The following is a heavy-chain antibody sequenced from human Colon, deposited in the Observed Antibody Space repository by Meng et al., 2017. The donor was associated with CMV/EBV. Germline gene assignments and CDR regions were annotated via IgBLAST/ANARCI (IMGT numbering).Heavy chain of an antibody. CDR1: GFTLSDYY. CDR2: ISSTGNNI. D-gene: IGHD3-22*01. V-gene: IGHV3-11*01. J-gene: IGHJ2*01. CDR3: ARGDYDYSWYFDL. Sequence: CAVSGFTLSDYYMSWVRQTPGKGLEWVSYISSTGNNINYADSVKGRFTISRDNAKDSVSLQMNSLTAEDTAVYYCARGDYDYSWYFDLWGRGTLVT.